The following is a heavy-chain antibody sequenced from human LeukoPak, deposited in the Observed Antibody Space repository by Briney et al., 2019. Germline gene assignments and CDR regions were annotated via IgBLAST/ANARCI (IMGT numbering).Heavy chain of an antibody. J-gene: IGHJ4*02. CDR2: ISSSSSTI. Sequence: GGSLRLSCAASGFTFSSYSMNWVRQAPGKGLEWVSYISSSSSTIYYADSVKGRFTISRDNSKNTLYLQMNSLRAEDTAVYYCARERSSGWYGNPFDYWGQGTLVTVSS. V-gene: IGHV3-48*01. D-gene: IGHD6-19*01. CDR1: GFTFSSYS. CDR3: ARERSSGWYGNPFDY.